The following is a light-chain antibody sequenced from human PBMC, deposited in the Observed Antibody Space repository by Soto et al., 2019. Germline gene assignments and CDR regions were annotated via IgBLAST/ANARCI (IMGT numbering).Light chain of an antibody. CDR2: DAS. V-gene: IGKV1-5*01. Sequence: EIQMTQSPSTLSASVGDTVSVTCRASEDSAKFLAWHQHKPGRAHEILISDASDLKSGVPARCRVSGSGTDFTLTISGLQPADSATDYCQQYKTGWTCGQGMKVEIK. CDR1: EDSAKF. CDR3: QQYKTGWT. J-gene: IGKJ1*01.